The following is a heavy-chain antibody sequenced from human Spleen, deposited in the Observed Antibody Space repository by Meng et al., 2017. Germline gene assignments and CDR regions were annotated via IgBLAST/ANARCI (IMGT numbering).Heavy chain of an antibody. Sequence: SLKISCAASGFTFADYDMYWVRQTPGKGLEGVSGISWNGDTREYADSVKGRFTVSRDNAKNSLFLQMNSLRVEDTALYYCAKLAKRASSAYWGRGNRV. CDR1: GFTFADYD. D-gene: IGHD2-21*01. J-gene: IGHJ4*02. CDR2: ISWNGDTR. V-gene: IGHV3-9*01. CDR3: AKLAKRASSAY.